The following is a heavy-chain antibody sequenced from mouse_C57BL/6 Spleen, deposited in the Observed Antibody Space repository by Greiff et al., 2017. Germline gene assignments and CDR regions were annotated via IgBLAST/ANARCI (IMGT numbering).Heavy chain of an antibody. V-gene: IGHV1-26*01. Sequence: EVQLQQSGPELVKPGASVKISCKASGYTFTDYYMNWVKQSHGKSLEWIGDINTYNGGTSYNQKFKGKATLTVDKSSSTAYMALRSLTSDDSAVYYCSSGYGNYGWFAYWGQGTLVTVSA. CDR3: SSGYGNYGWFAY. D-gene: IGHD2-10*02. CDR1: GYTFTDYY. J-gene: IGHJ3*01. CDR2: INTYNGGT.